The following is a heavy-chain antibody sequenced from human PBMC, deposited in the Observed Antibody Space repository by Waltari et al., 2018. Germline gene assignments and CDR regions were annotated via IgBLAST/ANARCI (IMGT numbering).Heavy chain of an antibody. CDR3: ARDHTIYGDYSSDL. V-gene: IGHV7-4-1*02. J-gene: IGHJ4*02. CDR2: INTAPGHP. CDR1: GYAFNTYA. Sequence: QVQLVQSGSEVKKPGASVKVSCKASGYAFNTYAINWVRQAPGQGLQWMGWINTAPGHPTYAPGFTGRFFFSLDTSVTTTFLQISDLRAEDTAVYFCARDHTIYGDYSSDLWGQGALVTVSS. D-gene: IGHD4-17*01.